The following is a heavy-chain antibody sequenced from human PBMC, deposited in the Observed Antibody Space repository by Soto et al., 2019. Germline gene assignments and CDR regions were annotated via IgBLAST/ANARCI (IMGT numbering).Heavy chain of an antibody. Sequence: GESLKISCKSSGYSFTGYWIGWVRQMPGKGLEWMGIIYPGDSDARYSPSFQGQVTISVDTSINTAFLRWNSLTASDTAMYYCARQADYNILTGYFYYFDYWGQGSLVTVSS. CDR3: ARQADYNILTGYFYYFDY. CDR1: GYSFTGYW. V-gene: IGHV5-51*01. CDR2: IYPGDSDA. D-gene: IGHD3-9*01. J-gene: IGHJ4*02.